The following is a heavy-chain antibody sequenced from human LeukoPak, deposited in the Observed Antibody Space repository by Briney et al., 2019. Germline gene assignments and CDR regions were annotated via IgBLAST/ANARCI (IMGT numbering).Heavy chain of an antibody. J-gene: IGHJ4*02. CDR1: GYTFTSYY. CDR3: ARDHEYYYGSGSYYPGGCDY. CDR2: INPSGGST. D-gene: IGHD3-10*01. V-gene: IGHV1-46*01. Sequence: GASVKVSCKASGYTFTSYYMHWVRQAPGQGLEWMGIINPSGGSTTYAQKFQGRVTMTRDTSTSTVYMELNSLRSEDTAVYYCARDHEYYYGSGSYYPGGCDYWGQGTLVTVSS.